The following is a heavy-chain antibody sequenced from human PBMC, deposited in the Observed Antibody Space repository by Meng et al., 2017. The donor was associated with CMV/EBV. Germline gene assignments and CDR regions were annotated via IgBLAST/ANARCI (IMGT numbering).Heavy chain of an antibody. CDR2: IKQDGSEK. V-gene: IGHV3-7*01. J-gene: IGHJ4*02. D-gene: IGHD3-3*01. Sequence: GESLKISCAASGFTFSSYWMSWVRQAPGKGLEWVANIKQDGSEKYYVDSVKGRFTISRDNAKNSLYLQMNSLRAEDTAVYYCARDADLAFDYWGQGTLVTVPQ. CDR1: GFTFSSYW. CDR3: ARDADLAFDY.